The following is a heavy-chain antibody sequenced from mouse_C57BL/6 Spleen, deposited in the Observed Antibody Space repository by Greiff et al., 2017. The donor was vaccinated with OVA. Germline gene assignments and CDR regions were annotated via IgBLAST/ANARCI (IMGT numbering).Heavy chain of an antibody. J-gene: IGHJ4*01. V-gene: IGHV1-54*01. D-gene: IGHD2-5*01. CDR2: INPGSGGT. Sequence: VQLQQSGAELVRPGTSVKVSCKASGYAFTSYLIEWVKQRPGQGLEWIGVINPGSGGTNYNEKFKGKATLTADKSSSTAYMQLSSLTSEDSAVYFCARNSNYERSAMDYWGQGTSVTVSS. CDR3: ARNSNYERSAMDY. CDR1: GYAFTSYL.